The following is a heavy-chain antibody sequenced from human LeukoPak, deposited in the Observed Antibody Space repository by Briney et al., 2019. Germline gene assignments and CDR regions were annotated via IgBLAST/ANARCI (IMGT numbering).Heavy chain of an antibody. CDR2: ISAYNGNT. V-gene: IGHV1-18*01. Sequence: ASVMVSCKASGYTFTSYGISWVRQAPGQGLEWMGWISAYNGNTNYAQKLQGRVTMTTDTSTSTAYMELRSLRSDDTAVYYCARDRGNIVAQNWFDPWGQGTLVTVSS. CDR3: ARDRGNIVAQNWFDP. CDR1: GYTFTSYG. J-gene: IGHJ5*02. D-gene: IGHD5-12*01.